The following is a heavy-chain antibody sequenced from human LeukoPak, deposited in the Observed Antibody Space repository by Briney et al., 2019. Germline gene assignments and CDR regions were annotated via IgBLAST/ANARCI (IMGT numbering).Heavy chain of an antibody. J-gene: IGHJ4*02. V-gene: IGHV4-34*01. CDR2: IYYSGST. CDR1: GGSFSGYY. Sequence: PSETLSLTCAVYGGSFSGYYWSWIRQPPGKGLEWIGNIYYSGSTYYKPSLKTRVTISVDTSKNQFSLKLTSVTAADTAVYYCARHASVDGNWPRPLDYWGQGSLVTVSS. CDR3: ARHASVDGNWPRPLDY. D-gene: IGHD6-19*01.